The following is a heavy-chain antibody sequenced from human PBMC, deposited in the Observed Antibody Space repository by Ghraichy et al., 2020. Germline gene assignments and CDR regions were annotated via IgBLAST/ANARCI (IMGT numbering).Heavy chain of an antibody. CDR3: ARDPFCNGDCYYGAFDF. Sequence: GALRLSCAGSGFTFSRYWMSWVRQAPGKGLEWVANIKPDGSDKYYVDSLKGRFTISRDNAKNSLYLQGSSLRAEDTAVYYCARDPFCNGDCYYGAFDFWGQGTMVTVSS. CDR1: GFTFSRYW. V-gene: IGHV3-7*03. J-gene: IGHJ3*01. CDR2: IKPDGSDK. D-gene: IGHD2-21*02.